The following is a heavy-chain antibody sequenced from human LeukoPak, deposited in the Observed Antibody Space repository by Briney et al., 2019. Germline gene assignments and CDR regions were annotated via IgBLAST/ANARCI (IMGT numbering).Heavy chain of an antibody. CDR2: ISAYNGNT. CDR1: GYTFTSYG. V-gene: IGHV1-18*01. Sequence: ASVTVSCTASGYTFTSYGISWVRQAPGHGLEWVGWISAYNGNTNYAQKLQGRVTMTTDTSTSTAYMELRSLRSDDTAVYYCAREPYCSSTSCYPDYWGEGTPVTVS. CDR3: AREPYCSSTSCYPDY. J-gene: IGHJ4*02. D-gene: IGHD2-2*01.